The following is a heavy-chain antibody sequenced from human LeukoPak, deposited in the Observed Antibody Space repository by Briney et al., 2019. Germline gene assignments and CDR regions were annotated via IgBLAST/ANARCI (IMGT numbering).Heavy chain of an antibody. CDR3: ARDPGYYGSERFDP. V-gene: IGHV1-2*02. Sequence: ASVKVSCKASGYTFTGYYMHWGRQAPGQGLEWMGWINPNSGGTNYAQKFQGRVTMTRDTSISTAYMELSRLRSDDTAVYYCARDPGYYGSERFDPWGQGTLVTVSS. D-gene: IGHD3-10*01. CDR1: GYTFTGYY. CDR2: INPNSGGT. J-gene: IGHJ5*02.